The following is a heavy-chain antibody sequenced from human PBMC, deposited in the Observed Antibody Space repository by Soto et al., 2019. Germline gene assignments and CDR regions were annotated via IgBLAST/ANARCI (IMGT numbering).Heavy chain of an antibody. V-gene: IGHV4-59*01. Sequence: SETLPLTCTVSGGSISSYYCSWIRQPPGKGLEWIGYIYYSGSTNYNPSLKSRVSVSVDTSKNQFSLKLSSVTAADKAVYYCARDFLDSSGYYIDCWGQGTLVTVCS. CDR2: IYYSGST. CDR3: ARDFLDSSGYYIDC. D-gene: IGHD3-22*01. CDR1: GGSISSYY. J-gene: IGHJ4*02.